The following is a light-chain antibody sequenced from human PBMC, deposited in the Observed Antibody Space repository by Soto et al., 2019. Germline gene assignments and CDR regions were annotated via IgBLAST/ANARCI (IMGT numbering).Light chain of an antibody. V-gene: IGKV3-20*01. CDR2: GAS. Sequence: EIVLTQSPGTLSLSPGERATLSCRASQSVSSSYLAWYQQKPGQAPRLLIYGASSRATGIPDRFSGSGSGTDFTLTISRLEPEAFAVYYCQQSGTFGQGTKLEIK. CDR1: QSVSSSY. J-gene: IGKJ2*02. CDR3: QQSGT.